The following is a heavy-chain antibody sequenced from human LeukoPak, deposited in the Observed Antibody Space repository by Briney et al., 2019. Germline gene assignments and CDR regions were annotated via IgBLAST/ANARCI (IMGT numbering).Heavy chain of an antibody. Sequence: KPSETLSLTCTVSDGSITNYYWSWIRQPPGKGLEWIGHIYYSGSTNYNPSLKSRVTISVDTSKNQFSLKLNSMTAADTAVYYCARQGANYDSSGYYYSILYNWFDPWGQGTLVTVSS. V-gene: IGHV4-59*08. CDR2: IYYSGST. D-gene: IGHD3-22*01. CDR3: ARQGANYDSSGYYYSILYNWFDP. J-gene: IGHJ5*02. CDR1: DGSITNYY.